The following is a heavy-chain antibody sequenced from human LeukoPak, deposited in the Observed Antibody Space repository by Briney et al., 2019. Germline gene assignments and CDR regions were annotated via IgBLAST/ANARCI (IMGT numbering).Heavy chain of an antibody. J-gene: IGHJ4*02. D-gene: IGHD6-19*01. V-gene: IGHV3-23*01. CDR2: ISGSGGST. CDR3: ASGSSSGWYRGTDY. CDR1: GFTFSSYA. Sequence: GGSLRLSCAASGFTFSSYAMSWVRQAPGKGLEWVSAISGSGGSTYYADSVKGRFTISRDNAKNSLYLQMNNLRAEDTAVYYCASGSSSGWYRGTDYWGQGTLVTVSS.